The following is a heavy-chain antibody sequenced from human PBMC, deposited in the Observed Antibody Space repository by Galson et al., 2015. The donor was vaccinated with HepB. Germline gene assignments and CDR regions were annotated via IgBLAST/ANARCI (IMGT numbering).Heavy chain of an antibody. D-gene: IGHD3-3*01. Sequence: SVKASCKASGYTFTSYGISWVRQAPGQGLEWMGWISAYNGNTNYAQKLQGRVTMTTDTSTSTAYMELRSLRSDDTAVYYCARARRGDFWSGYHDAFDIWGQGTVVTVSS. CDR1: GYTFTSYG. J-gene: IGHJ3*02. V-gene: IGHV1-18*01. CDR2: ISAYNGNT. CDR3: ARARRGDFWSGYHDAFDI.